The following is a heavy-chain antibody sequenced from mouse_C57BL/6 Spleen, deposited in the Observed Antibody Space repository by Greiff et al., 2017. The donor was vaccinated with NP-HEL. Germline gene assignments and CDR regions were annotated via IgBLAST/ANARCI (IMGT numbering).Heavy chain of an antibody. J-gene: IGHJ4*01. D-gene: IGHD1-1*01. CDR1: GFTFSSYT. V-gene: IGHV5-9*01. CDR3: ARRGSSYDAMDY. Sequence: DVKLVESGGGLVKPGGSLKLSCAASGFTFSSYTMSWVRQTPEKRLEWVATISGGGGNTYYPDSVKGRFTISRDNAKNTLYLQMSSLRSEDTALYYCARRGSSYDAMDYWGQGTSVTVSS. CDR2: ISGGGGNT.